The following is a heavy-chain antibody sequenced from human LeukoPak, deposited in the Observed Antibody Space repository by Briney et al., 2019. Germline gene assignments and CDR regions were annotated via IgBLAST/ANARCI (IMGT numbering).Heavy chain of an antibody. CDR1: GFTFDDYA. V-gene: IGHV3-43*02. D-gene: IGHD5-24*01. CDR3: AKDGYNFWQLDY. Sequence: GGSLRLSCAASGFTFDDYAMHWVRHAPGKGLEWVSLISGDGGSTHYADSVKGRFTISRDNSKNSLYLQMNSLRTEDTALYYCAKDGYNFWQLDYWGQGTLVTVSS. J-gene: IGHJ4*02. CDR2: ISGDGGST.